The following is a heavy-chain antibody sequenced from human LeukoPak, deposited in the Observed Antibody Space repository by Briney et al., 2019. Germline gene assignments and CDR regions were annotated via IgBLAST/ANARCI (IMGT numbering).Heavy chain of an antibody. CDR2: IKQDGSEK. CDR3: ARGSAIVGATGYYNGMDV. CDR1: GFTFSSYW. V-gene: IGHV3-7*02. Sequence: PGGSLRLSCAASGFTFSSYWMSWVRQAPGKGLEWVANIKQDGSEKYCVDSVKGRFTISRDNAKNSLYLQMNSLRAGDTAVYYCARGSAIVGATGYYNGMDVWGQGTTVTVSS. J-gene: IGHJ6*02. D-gene: IGHD1-26*01.